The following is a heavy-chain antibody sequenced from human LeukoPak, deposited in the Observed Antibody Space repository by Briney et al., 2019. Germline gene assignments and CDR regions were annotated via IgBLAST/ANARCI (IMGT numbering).Heavy chain of an antibody. Sequence: ASVKVSCKASGYTFTSYGISWVRQPPGQGLEWMGWISAYNGNTNYAQKLQGRVTMTTDTSTSTAYMELRSLRSDDTAVYYCARDAPYYYDSSGPKAFDIWGQGTMVTVSS. CDR2: ISAYNGNT. V-gene: IGHV1-18*01. CDR1: GYTFTSYG. D-gene: IGHD3-22*01. CDR3: ARDAPYYYDSSGPKAFDI. J-gene: IGHJ3*02.